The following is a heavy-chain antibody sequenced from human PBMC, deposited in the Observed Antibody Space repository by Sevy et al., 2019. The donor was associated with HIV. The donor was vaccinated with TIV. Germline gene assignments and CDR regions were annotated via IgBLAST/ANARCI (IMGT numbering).Heavy chain of an antibody. Sequence: GGSLRLSCAASGFTFSSYGMHWVRQAPGKGLEWVAFIRYDGSNKYYADSVKGRFTIPRDNSKNTLYLQMNSLRAEDTAVYYCAKEATIFGVVTRGTTGYYGMDVWGQGTTVTVSS. D-gene: IGHD3-3*01. V-gene: IGHV3-30*02. CDR1: GFTFSSYG. CDR3: AKEATIFGVVTRGTTGYYGMDV. J-gene: IGHJ6*02. CDR2: IRYDGSNK.